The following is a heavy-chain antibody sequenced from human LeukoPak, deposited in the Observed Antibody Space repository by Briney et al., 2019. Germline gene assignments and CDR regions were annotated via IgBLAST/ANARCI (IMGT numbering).Heavy chain of an antibody. CDR2: IYYSGST. Sequence: SETLSLTCTVSGYSISSGYYWGWIRQPPGKGLEWIGSIYYSGSTYYNPSLKSRVTISVDTSKNQFSLKLSSVTAADTAVYYCASKTGADVWFDPWGQGTLVTVSS. V-gene: IGHV4-38-2*02. CDR3: ASKTGADVWFDP. D-gene: IGHD1-14*01. J-gene: IGHJ5*02. CDR1: GYSISSGYY.